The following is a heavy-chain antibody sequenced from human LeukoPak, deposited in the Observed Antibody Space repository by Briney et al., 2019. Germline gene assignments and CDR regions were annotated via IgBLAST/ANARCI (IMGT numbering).Heavy chain of an antibody. J-gene: IGHJ4*02. D-gene: IGHD5-24*01. CDR1: GFTFSSYA. V-gene: IGHV3-23*01. CDR2: ISGSGGST. CDR3: ARDRRGRRDGYNSGFDY. Sequence: GGSLRLSCAASGFTFSSYAMSWVRQAPGKGLEWVSAISGSGGSTYYADSVKGRFTISRDNSKNTLYLQMNSLRAEDTAVYYCARDRRGRRDGYNSGFDYWGQGTLVTVSS.